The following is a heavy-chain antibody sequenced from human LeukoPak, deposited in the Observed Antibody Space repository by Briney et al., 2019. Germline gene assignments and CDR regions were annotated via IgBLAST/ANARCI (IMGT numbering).Heavy chain of an antibody. CDR2: IYTSGST. V-gene: IGHV4-61*02. CDR3: ARAKTDAFDI. Sequence: SETLSLTCTVSGGSISSSSYYWGWIRQPAGKGLEWIGRIYTSGSTNYNPSLKSRVTMSVDTSKNQFSLKLSSVTAADTAVYYCARAKTDAFDIWGQGTMVTVSS. CDR1: GGSISSSSYY. J-gene: IGHJ3*02.